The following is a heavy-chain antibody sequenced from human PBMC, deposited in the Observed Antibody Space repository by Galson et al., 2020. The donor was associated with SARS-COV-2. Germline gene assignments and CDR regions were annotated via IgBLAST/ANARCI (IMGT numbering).Heavy chain of an antibody. V-gene: IGHV1-18*04. CDR2: ISAYNGNT. D-gene: IGHD3-3*01. Sequence: ASVKVSCKASGYTFTSYGISWVRQAPGQGPEWMGWISAYNGNTNYAQKLQGRVTMTTDTSTSTAYMELRSLRSDDTAVYYCARYPRYYDFWSGYLDYWGQGTLVTVSS. CDR1: GYTFTSYG. J-gene: IGHJ4*02. CDR3: ARYPRYYDFWSGYLDY.